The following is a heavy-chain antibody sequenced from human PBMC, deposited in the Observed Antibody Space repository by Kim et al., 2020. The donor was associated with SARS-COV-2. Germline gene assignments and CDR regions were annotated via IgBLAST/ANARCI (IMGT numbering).Heavy chain of an antibody. CDR1: GFTFSSYS. CDR3: ARPTFNYYDIPTEFDP. D-gene: IGHD3-9*01. J-gene: IGHJ5*02. CDR2: ISSSSSYI. Sequence: GGSLRLSCAASGFTFSSYSMNWVRQAPGKGLEWVSSISSSSSYIYYADSVKGRFTISRDNAKNSLYLQMNSLRAEDTAVYYCARPTFNYYDIPTEFDPWGQGTLVTVSS. V-gene: IGHV3-21*01.